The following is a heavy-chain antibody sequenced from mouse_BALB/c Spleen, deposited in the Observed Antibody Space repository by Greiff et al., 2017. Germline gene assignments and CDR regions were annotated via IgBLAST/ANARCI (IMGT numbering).Heavy chain of an antibody. CDR2: ISYSGST. CDR1: GYSITSDYA. Sequence: EVKLMESGPGLVKPSQSLSLTCTVTGYSITSDYAWNWIRQFPGNKLEWMGYISYSGSTSYNPSLKSRISITRDTSKNQFFLQLNSVTTEDTATYYCARGHYGSTWFAYWGQGTLVTVSA. D-gene: IGHD1-1*01. J-gene: IGHJ3*01. CDR3: ARGHYGSTWFAY. V-gene: IGHV3-2*02.